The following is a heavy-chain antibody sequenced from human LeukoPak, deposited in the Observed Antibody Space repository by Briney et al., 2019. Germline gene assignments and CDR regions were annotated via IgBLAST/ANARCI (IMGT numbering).Heavy chain of an antibody. CDR2: ISAYNGNT. CDR1: GYTFTSYG. D-gene: IGHD3-22*01. CDR3: ARDHYDSSGYTPYYYYYYMDV. V-gene: IGHV1-18*01. Sequence: GASVKVSCKASGYTFTSYGISWARQAPGQGLEWMGWISAYNGNTNYAQKLQGRVTMTTDTSTSTAYMELRSLRSDDTAVYYCARDHYDSSGYTPYYYYYYMDVWGKGTTVTVSS. J-gene: IGHJ6*03.